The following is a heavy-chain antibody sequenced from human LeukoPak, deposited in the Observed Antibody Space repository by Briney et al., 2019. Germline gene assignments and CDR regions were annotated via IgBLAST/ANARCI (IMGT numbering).Heavy chain of an antibody. J-gene: IGHJ4*02. CDR2: MNPNNGNT. V-gene: IGHV1-8*03. Sequence: ASVKVSCKAPGYTFTTYDINWVRQATGQGLEWMGWMNPNNGNTGYAQKFQGRVTITGNTSISTAYMELNSLRSEDTAVYYCARGRYYDSSGYNLGDSWGQGTLVTVSS. D-gene: IGHD3-22*01. CDR3: ARGRYYDSSGYNLGDS. CDR1: GYTFTTYD.